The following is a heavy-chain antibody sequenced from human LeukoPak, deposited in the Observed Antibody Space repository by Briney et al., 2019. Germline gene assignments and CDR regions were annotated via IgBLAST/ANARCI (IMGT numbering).Heavy chain of an antibody. D-gene: IGHD3-16*02. Sequence: ASVKVSCKVSGYTLTELSMHWVRQAPGKGLEWMGGFDPEDGETIYAQKFQGRVTITEDTSTDTAYMELSSLRSEDTAVYYCATGEMITFGGVIVKWGQGTLVTVSS. CDR3: ATGEMITFGGVIVK. CDR2: FDPEDGET. CDR1: GYTLTELS. J-gene: IGHJ4*02. V-gene: IGHV1-24*01.